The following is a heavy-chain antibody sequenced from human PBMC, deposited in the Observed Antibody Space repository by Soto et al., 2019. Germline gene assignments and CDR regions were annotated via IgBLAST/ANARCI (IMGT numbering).Heavy chain of an antibody. CDR2: IDWDDDK. CDR3: ARLRYGSGTDC. Sequence: TLSLTCAVYGGSFSGYYWSWIRQPPGKGLEWLALIDWDDDKYYSISLKTRLTISKDTSKNQVVLTMTNMDPVDTATYYCARLRYGSGTDCWGQGTLVTVSS. V-gene: IGHV2-70*01. D-gene: IGHD3-10*01. J-gene: IGHJ4*02. CDR1: GGSFSGYY.